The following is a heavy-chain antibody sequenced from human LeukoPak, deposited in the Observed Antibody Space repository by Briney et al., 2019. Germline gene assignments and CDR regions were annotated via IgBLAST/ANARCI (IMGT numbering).Heavy chain of an antibody. CDR1: GFTFSSYA. CDR3: ARDNRDIAVVPAAMGDYYYYGMDV. V-gene: IGHV3-23*01. Sequence: GGSLRLSCAASGFTFSSYAMSWVRQAPGKGLEWVSAISGSGGSTYYADSVKGRFTISRDNAKKSLCLQMNSLRAEDTAVYYCARDNRDIAVVPAAMGDYYYYGMDVWGQGTTVTVSS. J-gene: IGHJ6*02. D-gene: IGHD2-2*01. CDR2: ISGSGGST.